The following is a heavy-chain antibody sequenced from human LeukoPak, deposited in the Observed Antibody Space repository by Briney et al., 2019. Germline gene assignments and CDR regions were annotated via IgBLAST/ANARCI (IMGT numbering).Heavy chain of an antibody. Sequence: ASVKVSCKASGYTFTSYDINWVRQATGQGLGGRGWMNTNSGNHSYATKFQGRVTMTRNTSISTAYMELSSLRSEDTAVYYCARARYYYDSSGPCYDYWGQGTLVTVSS. D-gene: IGHD3-22*01. CDR3: ARARYYYDSSGPCYDY. V-gene: IGHV1-8*01. CDR2: MNTNSGNH. CDR1: GYTFTSYD. J-gene: IGHJ4*02.